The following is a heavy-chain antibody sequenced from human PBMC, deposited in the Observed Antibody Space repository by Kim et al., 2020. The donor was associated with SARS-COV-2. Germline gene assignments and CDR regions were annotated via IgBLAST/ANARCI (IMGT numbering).Heavy chain of an antibody. Sequence: VKGRFTISRDNAKNSLYLQMNSLRAEDTAVYYCARDSALTTVTTPDFDYWGQGTLVTVSS. D-gene: IGHD4-17*01. V-gene: IGHV3-21*01. CDR3: ARDSALTTVTTPDFDY. J-gene: IGHJ4*02.